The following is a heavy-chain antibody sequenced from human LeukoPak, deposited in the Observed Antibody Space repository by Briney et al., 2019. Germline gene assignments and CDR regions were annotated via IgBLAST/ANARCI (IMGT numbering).Heavy chain of an antibody. CDR3: AKNQAFDI. CDR1: GFIFSTYW. J-gene: IGHJ3*02. V-gene: IGHV3-7*01. Sequence: GGSLRLSCAASGFIFSTYWMSWVRQAPGKGLEWVANIKQDGGEEHYVDSVKGRFTISRDNSKNTLYLQMNSLRAEDTAVYYCAKNQAFDIWGQGTMVTVSS. D-gene: IGHD1-14*01. CDR2: IKQDGGEE.